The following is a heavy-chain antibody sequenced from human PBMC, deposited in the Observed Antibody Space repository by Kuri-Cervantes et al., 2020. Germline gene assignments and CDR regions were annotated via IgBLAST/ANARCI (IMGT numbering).Heavy chain of an antibody. D-gene: IGHD2-15*01. CDR2: INHSGST. CDR1: GGSFSGYY. Sequence: SETLSLTCAVYGGSFSGYYWSWIRQPPGKGLEWIGEINHSGSTNYNPSLVSRVTISVDTSKNQYSLKLTSVTAADTAVYYCARGVEGFLDYFNYWGQGTLVTVSS. V-gene: IGHV4-34*01. J-gene: IGHJ4*02. CDR3: ARGVEGFLDYFNY.